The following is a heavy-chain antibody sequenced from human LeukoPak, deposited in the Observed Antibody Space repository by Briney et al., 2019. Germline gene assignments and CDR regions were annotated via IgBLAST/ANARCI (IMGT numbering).Heavy chain of an antibody. Sequence: SETLSLTCTVSGGSISSYYWSWIRQPPGKGLEWIGEINHSGSTNYNPSLKSRVTISVDTSKNQFSLKLSSVTAADTAVYYCARLGAMDVWGKGTTVTVSS. CDR2: INHSGST. V-gene: IGHV4-34*01. J-gene: IGHJ6*03. CDR3: ARLGAMDV. CDR1: GGSISSYY.